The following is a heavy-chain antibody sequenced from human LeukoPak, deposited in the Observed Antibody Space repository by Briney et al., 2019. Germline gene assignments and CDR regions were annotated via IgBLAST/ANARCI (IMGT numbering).Heavy chain of an antibody. CDR1: GFASSDSW. CDR3: ARDRGWIQHDI. D-gene: IGHD5-18*01. V-gene: IGHV3-7*01. J-gene: IGHJ3*02. Sequence: GGSLRLSCAASGFASSDSWMTWIRQAPGKGLERVAFIKGDGSAKKYVDSVKGRFTISRDNAKNSLFLQMNSLRAEDTAVYYCARDRGWIQHDIWGQGTMVTVSS. CDR2: IKGDGSAK.